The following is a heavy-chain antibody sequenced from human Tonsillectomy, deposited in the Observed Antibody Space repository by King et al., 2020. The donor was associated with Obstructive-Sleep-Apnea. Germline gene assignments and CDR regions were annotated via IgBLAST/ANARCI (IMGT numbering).Heavy chain of an antibody. J-gene: IGHJ4*02. CDR3: ARQGDTSAWSD. D-gene: IGHD6-19*01. CDR1: GYRFTTYW. Sequence: VQLVESGAEVKKPGESLKISCKASGYRFTTYWIVWVRQMPGKGLEWMGCIYPGDVDITASPSFPGQVTISADKSIRTAYLQWSSLKASDTAMYYCARQGDTSAWSDWGQGTLVTVSS. V-gene: IGHV5-51*01. CDR2: IYPGDVDI.